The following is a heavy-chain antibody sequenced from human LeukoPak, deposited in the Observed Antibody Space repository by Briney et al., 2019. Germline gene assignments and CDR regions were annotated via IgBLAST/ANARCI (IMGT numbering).Heavy chain of an antibody. Sequence: GGSLRLSCAASGFTFSSYEMNWVRQAPGKGLEWVSDISSSGRNTYYADSVKGRFNISRDNAKNSLYLQMNSLRAEDTAVYYCARAPIVVVTADFDYWGQGTLVTVSS. CDR2: ISSSGRNT. J-gene: IGHJ4*02. CDR3: ARAPIVVVTADFDY. D-gene: IGHD2-21*02. CDR1: GFTFSSYE. V-gene: IGHV3-48*03.